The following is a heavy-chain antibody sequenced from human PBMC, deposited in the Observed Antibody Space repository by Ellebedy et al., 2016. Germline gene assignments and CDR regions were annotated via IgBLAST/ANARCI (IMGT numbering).Heavy chain of an antibody. Sequence: GESLKISCAASGFTFSSYSMNWVRQAPGKGLELVSSISSSSSYIYYADSVKGRFTMSRDNAKNSLYLQMNSLRAEDTAVYYCARDSCSSISCFPPYYYYGMDVWGQGTTVTVSS. J-gene: IGHJ6*02. CDR2: ISSSSSYI. V-gene: IGHV3-21*01. CDR1: GFTFSSYS. D-gene: IGHD2-2*01. CDR3: ARDSCSSISCFPPYYYYGMDV.